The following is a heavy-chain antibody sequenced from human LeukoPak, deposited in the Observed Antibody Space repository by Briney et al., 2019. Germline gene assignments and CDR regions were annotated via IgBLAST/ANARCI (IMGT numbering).Heavy chain of an antibody. V-gene: IGHV4-39*01. CDR1: GGSISSSSYY. D-gene: IGHD1-1*01. Sequence: SETLSLTCTVSGGSISSSSYYWGWIRQPPGKGLEWIGSIYYSGSTYYNPSLKSRVTIPVDTSKIQYSLKLRSVTAADTAVYYCARRRGAGTRERWFDPWGQGTLVTVSS. J-gene: IGHJ5*02. CDR2: IYYSGST. CDR3: ARRRGAGTRERWFDP.